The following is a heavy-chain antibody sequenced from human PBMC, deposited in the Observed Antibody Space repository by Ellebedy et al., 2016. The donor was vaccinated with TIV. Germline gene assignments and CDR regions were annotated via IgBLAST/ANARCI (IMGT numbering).Heavy chain of an antibody. CDR3: ARDRGERGLLSFFDG. Sequence: GESLKISCTASGFTFKNFSLNWVRQAPGKGLEWVESISGGLQHLNYAESVRGRFTISRDNARNCLFLQMDSLRAEDTAVYYCARDRGERGLLSFFDGWGQGTLVTVST. D-gene: IGHD2/OR15-2a*01. J-gene: IGHJ4*02. CDR1: GFTFKNFS. V-gene: IGHV3-21*01. CDR2: ISGGLQHL.